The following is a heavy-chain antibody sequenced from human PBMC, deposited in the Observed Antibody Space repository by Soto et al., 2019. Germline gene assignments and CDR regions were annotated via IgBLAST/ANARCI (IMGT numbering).Heavy chain of an antibody. CDR2: IWDDGSNK. CDR1: GFTFSSYG. Sequence: QVQLVESGGGVVQPGRSLRLSCAASGFTFSSYGMHWFRQAPGKGLEWVAVIWDDGSNKYYADSVKGRFTISRDNSKNTLYLQMNSLSAEDTAVYYCARGGLTDYFDYWGQGTLVTVSS. V-gene: IGHV3-33*01. CDR3: ARGGLTDYFDY. J-gene: IGHJ4*02. D-gene: IGHD2-21*02.